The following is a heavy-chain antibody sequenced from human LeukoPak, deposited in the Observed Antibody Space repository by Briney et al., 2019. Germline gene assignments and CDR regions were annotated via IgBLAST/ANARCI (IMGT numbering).Heavy chain of an antibody. J-gene: IGHJ5*02. CDR1: GYTFTSYD. CDR2: MNPNSGNT. CDR3: ARDRAGSSWSDNWFDP. V-gene: IGHV1-8*01. D-gene: IGHD6-13*01. Sequence: ASVKVSCKASGYTFTSYDINWVRQATGQGLEWMGWMNPNSGNTGYAQKFQGRVTMTRNTSISTAYMELSSLRSEDTAVYYCARDRAGSSWSDNWFDPWGQGTLVTVSS.